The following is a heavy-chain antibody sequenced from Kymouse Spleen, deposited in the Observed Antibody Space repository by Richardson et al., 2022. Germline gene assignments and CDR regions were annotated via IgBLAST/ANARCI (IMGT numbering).Heavy chain of an antibody. CDR1: GGSISSSSYY. J-gene: IGHJ6*02. D-gene: IGHD5-12*01. V-gene: IGHV4-39*01. Sequence: QLQLQESGPGLVKPSETLSLTCTVSGGSISSSSYYWGWIRQPPGKGLEWIGSIYYSGSTYYNPSLKSRVTISVDTSKNQFSLKLSSVTAADTAVYYCAREGLRASYYYYYGMDVWGQGTTVTVSS. CDR3: AREGLRASYYYYYGMDV. CDR2: IYYSGST.